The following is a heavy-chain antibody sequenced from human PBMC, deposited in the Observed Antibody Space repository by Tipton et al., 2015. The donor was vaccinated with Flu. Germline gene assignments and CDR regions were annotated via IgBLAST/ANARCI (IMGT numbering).Heavy chain of an antibody. Sequence: SLRLSCAASGFSFSYYALNWVRQAPGKGLEWVSSISLSSSYKYYADSVKGRFTISRDDAQRSLYLQMNSLRAEDTAVYYCAIPAGYSSGWDYFNYWGQGTLVTVSS. J-gene: IGHJ4*02. CDR2: ISLSSSYK. V-gene: IGHV3-21*01. CDR3: AIPAGYSSGWDYFNY. D-gene: IGHD6-19*01. CDR1: GFSFSYYA.